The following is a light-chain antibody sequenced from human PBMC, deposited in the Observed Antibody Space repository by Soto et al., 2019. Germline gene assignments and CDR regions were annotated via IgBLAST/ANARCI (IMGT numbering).Light chain of an antibody. Sequence: DIQMTQSPSTLSASVGDRVTITCRASQSISSWLAWYQQKPGKAPKLLIYKASSLESGVPSRFSGSGSGTAVTLTISSLQPDDFATYYCQQYNSYSFTFGPGTKVDIK. CDR1: QSISSW. J-gene: IGKJ3*01. V-gene: IGKV1-5*03. CDR2: KAS. CDR3: QQYNSYSFT.